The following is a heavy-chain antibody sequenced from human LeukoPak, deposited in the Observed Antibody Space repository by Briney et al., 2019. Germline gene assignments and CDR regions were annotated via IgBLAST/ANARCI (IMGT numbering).Heavy chain of an antibody. CDR3: ARGEQWLVSPFDY. D-gene: IGHD6-19*01. V-gene: IGHV1-3*01. J-gene: IGHJ4*02. Sequence: ASVRVSRKASGYTFSSYAIHWVRQAPGQRPEWMGWIYVCNGNTKYSQKFQDRVTITRDTSASTVYMELTSLRSEDTAVYSCARGEQWLVSPFDYWGQGTLVTVSS. CDR2: IYVCNGNT. CDR1: GYTFSSYA.